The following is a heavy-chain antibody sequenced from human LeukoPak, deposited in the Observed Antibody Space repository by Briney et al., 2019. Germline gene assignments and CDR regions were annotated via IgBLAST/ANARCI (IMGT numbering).Heavy chain of an antibody. CDR2: IKQDGSEK. J-gene: IGHJ4*02. Sequence: QPGGSLRLSCVASGFTFSSYEMNWVRQAPGKGLELVANIKQDGSEKYYVDSVQGRFTISRDNAKNSLYLQMNSLRVEDTAVYYCARRIVGPSSGGDYWGQGTPVTVSS. CDR3: ARRIVGPSSGGDY. D-gene: IGHD1-26*01. V-gene: IGHV3-7*01. CDR1: GFTFSSYE.